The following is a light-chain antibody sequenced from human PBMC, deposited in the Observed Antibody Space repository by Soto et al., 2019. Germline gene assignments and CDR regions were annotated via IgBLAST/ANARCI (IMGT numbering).Light chain of an antibody. CDR3: SSYAGSLYV. J-gene: IGLJ1*01. Sequence: QSALTQPPSASGSPGQSVTISCTGTSSDVGGYHYVSWYQQHPGKAPKLMIYEVTKRPSGVPDRFSGSKSGNTASLTVSGLQAEDEADYYCSSYAGSLYVFGTGTKVTVL. CDR2: EVT. CDR1: SSDVGGYHY. V-gene: IGLV2-8*01.